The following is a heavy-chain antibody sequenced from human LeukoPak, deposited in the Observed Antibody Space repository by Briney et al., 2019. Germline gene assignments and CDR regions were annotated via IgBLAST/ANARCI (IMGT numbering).Heavy chain of an antibody. CDR2: ISGSGSST. Sequence: GGSLRLSCAASGFTFSSYAMSWVRQAPGKGLEWVSGISGSGSSTYYADSVKGRFTISRDKSKNTLYLQMNSLRAEDTAVYYCARGTQFGSTHWFDPWGQGTLVTVSS. J-gene: IGHJ5*02. CDR1: GFTFSSYA. V-gene: IGHV3-23*01. D-gene: IGHD3-16*01. CDR3: ARGTQFGSTHWFDP.